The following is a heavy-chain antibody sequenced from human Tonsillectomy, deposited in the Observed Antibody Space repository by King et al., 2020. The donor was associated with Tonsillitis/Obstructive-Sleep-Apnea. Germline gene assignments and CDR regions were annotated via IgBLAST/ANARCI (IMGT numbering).Heavy chain of an antibody. Sequence: QLVQSGAEVRKPGASVKVSCKVSGYTLTELSTHWVRQTPGKGLEWMGNFDPEDGETIYAQRFQGRVTMTEDTSTDTAYMELSSLRSEDTAVYYCATAPIAAATSIFDYWGQGTLVTVSS. J-gene: IGHJ4*02. CDR1: GYTLTELS. CDR3: ATAPIAAATSIFDY. D-gene: IGHD6-13*01. CDR2: FDPEDGET. V-gene: IGHV1-24*01.